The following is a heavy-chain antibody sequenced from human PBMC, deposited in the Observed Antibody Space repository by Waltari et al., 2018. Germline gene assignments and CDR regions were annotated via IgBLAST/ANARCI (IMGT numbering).Heavy chain of an antibody. CDR1: GGSMNGYF. D-gene: IGHD2-21*02. V-gene: IGHV4-59*01. CDR2: IYYSGST. CDR3: AREIYGGNSRPFDF. Sequence: QVQLQESGPGLVKPSETLSLTCTVSGGSMNGYFWHWIRQPPGKGLAWIGYIYYSGSTDYDPSLKSRVTISVDTSKNQFSLRLTSVTSADTAFYYCAREIYGGNSRPFDFWGQGALVTVSS. J-gene: IGHJ4*02.